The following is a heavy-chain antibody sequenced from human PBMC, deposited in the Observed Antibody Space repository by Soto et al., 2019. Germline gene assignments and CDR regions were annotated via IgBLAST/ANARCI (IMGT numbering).Heavy chain of an antibody. Sequence: GGSLRLSCAASGFTFSSYGMHWVRQAPGKGLEWVAVIWYDGSNKYYADSVKGRFTISRDNSKNTLYLQMNSLRAEDTAVYYCASSGGPYYYYYYTDVWGKGTTVTVSS. V-gene: IGHV3-33*01. D-gene: IGHD2-15*01. CDR2: IWYDGSNK. J-gene: IGHJ6*03. CDR1: GFTFSSYG. CDR3: ASSGGPYYYYYYTDV.